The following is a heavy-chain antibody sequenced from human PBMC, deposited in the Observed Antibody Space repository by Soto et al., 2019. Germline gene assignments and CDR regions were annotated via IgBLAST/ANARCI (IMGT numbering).Heavy chain of an antibody. V-gene: IGHV1-46*02. CDR2: INPSGDGT. D-gene: IGHD4-17*01. J-gene: IGHJ6*02. CDR3: ARVALGYDYADV. Sequence: ASVKVSCKAFGYTFNAFYMHWVRQAPGQGLEWMGVINPSGDGTSYAQKFQGRVTMTRDTSTSTVYMELSSLRSGDTAVYYCARVALGYDYADVWGQGTTVTVSS. CDR1: GYTFNAFY.